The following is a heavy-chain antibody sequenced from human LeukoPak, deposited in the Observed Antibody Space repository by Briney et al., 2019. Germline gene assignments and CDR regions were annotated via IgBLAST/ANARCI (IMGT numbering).Heavy chain of an antibody. CDR1: GYTFTSYY. Sequence: ASVKVSCKASGYTFTSYYIHWVRQAPGQGLEWMGLINPSGGSTNYAQKFQGRVTMTRDTSKNQFSLKLSSVTAADTAVYYCARGEVYYYDSSGYWGIWWAYWGQGTLVTVSS. J-gene: IGHJ4*02. CDR3: ARGEVYYYDSSGYWGIWWAY. CDR2: INPSGGST. D-gene: IGHD3-22*01. V-gene: IGHV1-46*01.